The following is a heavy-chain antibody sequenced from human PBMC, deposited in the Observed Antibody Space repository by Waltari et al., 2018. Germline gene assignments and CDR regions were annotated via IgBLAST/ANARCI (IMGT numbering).Heavy chain of an antibody. CDR2: IYSGGST. CDR3: ARDRKSSGWYSGWDY. J-gene: IGHJ4*02. V-gene: IGHV3-53*01. CDR1: GLAVRPTY. Sequence: EVLLVESGGGLIQPGGSLSLSCETSGLAVRPTYVSWVRQAPGKGLECVSVIYSGGSTYYADSVKGRFTMARDNSKNTYYLQLNSLRVEDTAFYYCARDRKSSGWYSGWDYWGQGTLVTVSS. D-gene: IGHD6-19*01.